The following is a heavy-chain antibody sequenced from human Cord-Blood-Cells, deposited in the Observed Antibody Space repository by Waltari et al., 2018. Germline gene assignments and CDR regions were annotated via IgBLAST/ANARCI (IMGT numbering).Heavy chain of an antibody. Sequence: QMVQPGAEVKKPGASVKVSCKASGYTFTGYYMHWVRQAPGQGLEWMGWINPNSGGTNYAQKFQGWVTMTRDTSISTAYMELSRLRSDDTAVYYCARAANYYDSSGYYYVDWFDPWGQGTLVTVSS. D-gene: IGHD3-22*01. CDR2: INPNSGGT. J-gene: IGHJ5*02. CDR3: ARAANYYDSSGYYYVDWFDP. V-gene: IGHV1-2*04. CDR1: GYTFTGYY.